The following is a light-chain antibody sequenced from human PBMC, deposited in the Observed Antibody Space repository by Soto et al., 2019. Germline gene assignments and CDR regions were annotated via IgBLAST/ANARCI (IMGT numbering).Light chain of an antibody. J-gene: IGLJ1*01. CDR3: NPRGGSRPYDG. CDR1: SSDIGAYNS. CDR2: EVS. Sequence: QSVLTQLDSVSGSPGQSITISCPGTSSDIGAYNSLSWYQQYPGRALKLMIYEVSNRPSGDSARFSASKSGNTASLTISGLQAEDEVDYYCNPRGGSRPYDGSGTGTKVTVL. V-gene: IGLV2-14*01.